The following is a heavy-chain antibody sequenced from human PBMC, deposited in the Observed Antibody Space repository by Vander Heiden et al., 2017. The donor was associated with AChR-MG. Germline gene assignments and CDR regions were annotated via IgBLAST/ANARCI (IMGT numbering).Heavy chain of an antibody. D-gene: IGHD2-15*01. CDR2: INPNSGGT. CDR3: ARERSATATDDALDI. J-gene: IGHJ3*02. Sequence: QVQLVQSGAEVKMPGASVKVSCKASGYTFTGYYMHWLRQAPGQGLEWMGWINPNSGGTNYAQKFQCRVTMTRDTSISTAYMELNRLRSDDTAVYYCARERSATATDDALDIWGQGTMVTVSS. V-gene: IGHV1-2*02. CDR1: GYTFTGYY.